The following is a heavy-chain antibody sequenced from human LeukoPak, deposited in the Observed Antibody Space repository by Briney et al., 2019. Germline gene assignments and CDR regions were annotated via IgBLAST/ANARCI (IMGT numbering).Heavy chain of an antibody. Sequence: ASVKVSCKASGYTFTGYYMHWVRQAPGQGLEWMGWINPNSGGTNYAQKFQGRVTMTRDTSISTAYMELSRLRSDDTAVYYCARDRDPSYDFWSGYGQLRFDPWGQGTLVTVSS. V-gene: IGHV1-2*02. CDR3: ARDRDPSYDFWSGYGQLRFDP. CDR2: INPNSGGT. D-gene: IGHD3-3*01. J-gene: IGHJ5*02. CDR1: GYTFTGYY.